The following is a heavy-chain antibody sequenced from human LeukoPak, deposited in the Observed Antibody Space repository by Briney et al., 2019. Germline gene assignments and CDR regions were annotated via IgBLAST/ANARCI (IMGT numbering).Heavy chain of an antibody. J-gene: IGHJ6*03. Sequence: PSETLSLTCTVSGGSISSYYWSWIRQPPGKGLEWIGYIYTSGSTNYNPSLKSRVTMSVDTSKNQFSLKLSSVTAADTAVYYCARLLVGATSFYYYYYMDVWGKGTTVTVSS. V-gene: IGHV4-4*09. D-gene: IGHD1-26*01. CDR1: GGSISSYY. CDR3: ARLLVGATSFYYYYYMDV. CDR2: IYTSGST.